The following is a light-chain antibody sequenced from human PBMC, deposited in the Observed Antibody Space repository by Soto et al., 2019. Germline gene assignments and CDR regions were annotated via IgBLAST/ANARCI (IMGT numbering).Light chain of an antibody. CDR3: QSTDNSVV. V-gene: IGLV3-25*03. CDR2: KDN. CDR1: ALPKQY. Sequence: SYELTQPPSVSVSPGQTARITCSGDALPKQYVYWYQQKPGQAPVLVIYKDNERPSGIPERFSGSSSGTTVTLTISGVQAEDEADYYCQSTDNSVVFGGGTKLTVL. J-gene: IGLJ2*01.